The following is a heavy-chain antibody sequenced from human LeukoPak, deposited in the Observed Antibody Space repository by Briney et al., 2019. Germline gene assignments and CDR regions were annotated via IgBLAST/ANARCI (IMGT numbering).Heavy chain of an antibody. V-gene: IGHV1-46*01. D-gene: IGHD3-3*01. CDR1: GYTFTSYY. CDR2: INPSGGST. CDR3: ARGPLGVATPTQYGMDV. J-gene: IGHJ6*02. Sequence: GASVKVSCKASGYTFTSYYMHWVRQAPGQGLEWMGIINPSGGSTSYAQKFQGRVTMTRDTSTSTVYMELSSLRSEDTAVYYCARGPLGVATPTQYGMDVWGQGTTVTVSS.